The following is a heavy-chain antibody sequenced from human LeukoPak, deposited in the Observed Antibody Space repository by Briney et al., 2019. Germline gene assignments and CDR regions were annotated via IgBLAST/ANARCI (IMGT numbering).Heavy chain of an antibody. D-gene: IGHD6-6*01. CDR2: INAGNGNT. CDR3: ARVAGSSSGLGYYYYGMDV. J-gene: IGHJ6*02. V-gene: IGHV1-3*01. Sequence: ASVKVSCKASGYTFTSYAMHWVRQAPGQRLEWMGWINAGNGNTKYSQKSQGRVTITRDTSASTAYMELSSLRSEDTAVYYCARVAGSSSGLGYYYYGMDVWGQGTTVTVSS. CDR1: GYTFTSYA.